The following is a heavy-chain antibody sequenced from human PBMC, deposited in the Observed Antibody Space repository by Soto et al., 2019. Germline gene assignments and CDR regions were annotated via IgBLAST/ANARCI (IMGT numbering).Heavy chain of an antibody. D-gene: IGHD5-18*01. J-gene: IGHJ6*02. CDR1: GGSISSGGYY. V-gene: IGHV4-31*03. CDR2: IYYSGST. CDR3: ARSEGYVDTAMVRSEYYYYGMDV. Sequence: SETLSLTCTVSGGSISSGGYYWSWIRQHPGKGLEWIGYIYYSGSTYYNPSLKSRVTISVDTSKNQFSLKLSSVTAADTAVYYCARSEGYVDTAMVRSEYYYYGMDVWGQGTTVTVSS.